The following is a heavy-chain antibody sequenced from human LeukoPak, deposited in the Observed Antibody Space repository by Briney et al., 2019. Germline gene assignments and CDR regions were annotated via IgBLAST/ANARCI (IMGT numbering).Heavy chain of an antibody. CDR1: GGSISSYY. D-gene: IGHD6-19*01. CDR2: IYTSGST. CDR3: ARVVAGYSSGLGLYWYFDL. J-gene: IGHJ2*01. Sequence: SETLSLTCTVSGGSISSYYWSWIRQPAGKGLEWIGRIYTSGSTNYNPSLKSRVTMSVDTSKNQFSLKQSSVTAADTAVYYCARVVAGYSSGLGLYWYFDLWGRGTLVTVSS. V-gene: IGHV4-4*07.